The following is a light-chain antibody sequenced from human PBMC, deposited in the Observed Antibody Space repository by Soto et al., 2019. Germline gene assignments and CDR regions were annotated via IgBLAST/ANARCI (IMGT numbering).Light chain of an antibody. CDR3: QHHNSYSQP. J-gene: IGKJ1*01. Sequence: DIQLTQSPPTLAASVGDRVPITCRASQSIRYYLAWYQQMPGKAPKLLIYGASSLQSGVPSRFSGSGSGTEFTLTISSLQPDDFATYFCQHHNSYSQPFGQGTKVEIK. CDR2: GAS. V-gene: IGKV1-5*01. CDR1: QSIRYY.